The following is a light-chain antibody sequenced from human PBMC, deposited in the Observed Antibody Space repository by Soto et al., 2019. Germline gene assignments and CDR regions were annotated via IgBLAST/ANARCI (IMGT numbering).Light chain of an antibody. Sequence: DIQMTQSPSSLSASVGDRVTITCRASQSIRSYLTWYQQKPGKVPKLLIYAASSLQSGVPSRFSGSGSGTDFTLTISSLQPEDFATYYCQQSYSTPWSFGQGTKVEIK. CDR1: QSIRSY. J-gene: IGKJ1*01. V-gene: IGKV1-39*01. CDR3: QQSYSTPWS. CDR2: AAS.